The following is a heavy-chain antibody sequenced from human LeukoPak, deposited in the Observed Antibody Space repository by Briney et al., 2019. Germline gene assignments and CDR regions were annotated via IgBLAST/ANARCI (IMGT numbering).Heavy chain of an antibody. J-gene: IGHJ4*02. CDR3: ARASEAYCGGDCYSYPGDY. V-gene: IGHV1-2*02. Sequence: ASVKVSCKASGYTFTGYYMHWARQAPGQGLEWMGWINPNSGGTNYAQKFQGRVTMTRDTSISTAYMELSRLRSDDTAVYYCARASEAYCGGDCYSYPGDYWGQGTLVTVSS. CDR1: GYTFTGYY. D-gene: IGHD2-21*01. CDR2: INPNSGGT.